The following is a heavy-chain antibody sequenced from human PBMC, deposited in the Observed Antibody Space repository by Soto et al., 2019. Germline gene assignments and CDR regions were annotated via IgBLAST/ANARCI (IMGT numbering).Heavy chain of an antibody. D-gene: IGHD3-3*01. V-gene: IGHV3-7*01. CDR1: GFTFSSYD. CDR3: ARARFRGMDV. J-gene: IGHJ6*02. Sequence: GGSLRLSSPAYGFTFSSYDMIWVRPAEGRGLEWVASIKKDGGDKYYMGDVKGRFTVSRDDAESSLSLHLNSLRAEDTAIYYCARARFRGMDVWGQGTTVTVSS. CDR2: IKKDGGDK.